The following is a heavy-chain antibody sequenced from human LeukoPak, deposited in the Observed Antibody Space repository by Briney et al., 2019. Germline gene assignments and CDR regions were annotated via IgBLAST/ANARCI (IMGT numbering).Heavy chain of an antibody. CDR3: ATKRGNSGYLES. CDR1: RLTFRNYG. Sequence: PGGSLRLSCVVSRLTFRNYGMHWVRQAPGKGLEWVAFVEYDGGDKYYTDSVKGRFTISRDNSRNTLYLLMNSLTTEDTAVYYCATKRGNSGYLESWGQGTLVTVSS. D-gene: IGHD2/OR15-2a*01. J-gene: IGHJ4*02. V-gene: IGHV3-30*02. CDR2: VEYDGGDK.